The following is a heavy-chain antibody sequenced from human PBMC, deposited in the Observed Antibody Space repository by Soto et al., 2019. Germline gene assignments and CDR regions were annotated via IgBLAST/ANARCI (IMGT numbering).Heavy chain of an antibody. V-gene: IGHV3-30-3*01. CDR3: ARDREIAAAGHGPYFDY. D-gene: IGHD6-13*01. Sequence: PGGSLRLSCAASGFTFSSYAMHWVRQAPGKGLEWVAVISYDGSNKYYADSVKGRFTISRDNSKNTLYLQMNSLRAEDTAVYYFARDREIAAAGHGPYFDYWGQGTLVTVSS. J-gene: IGHJ4*02. CDR1: GFTFSSYA. CDR2: ISYDGSNK.